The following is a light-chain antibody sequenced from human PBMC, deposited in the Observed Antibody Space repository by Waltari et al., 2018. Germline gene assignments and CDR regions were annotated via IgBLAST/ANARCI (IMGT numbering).Light chain of an antibody. CDR2: GAS. CDR3: MQATYFPYT. J-gene: IGKJ2*01. CDR1: QSVSSN. Sequence: EIVMTQSPATLSVSPGERATLSCRASQSVSSNLAWHQQKPGQAPRLLIYGASTRATGIPPRFSGSGAGTDFTLTISRVEADDVGVYYCMQATYFPYTLGQGTKLEIK. V-gene: IGKV3-15*01.